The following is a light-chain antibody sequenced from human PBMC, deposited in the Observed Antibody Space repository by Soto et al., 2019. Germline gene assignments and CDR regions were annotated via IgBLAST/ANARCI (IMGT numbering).Light chain of an antibody. CDR1: SSNIGSNS. CDR3: AAWDNSLNRTE. V-gene: IGLV1-44*01. Sequence: QSVLTQPPSASGTPGQRVTISCSGSSSNIGSNSVTWYQQFPGTAPKLLINNNNQRPSGVPDRFSGSKSGTSASLAISGLQSEDEADYYCAAWDNSLNRTEFGGGTKVTVL. J-gene: IGLJ2*01. CDR2: NNN.